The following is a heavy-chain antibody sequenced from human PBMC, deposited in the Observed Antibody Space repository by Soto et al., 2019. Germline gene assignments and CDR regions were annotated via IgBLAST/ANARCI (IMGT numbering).Heavy chain of an antibody. D-gene: IGHD6-19*01. CDR2: ISAYNGNT. CDR3: ARGGAGRAVAGLYYYYGMDV. CDR1: GYTFTSYG. V-gene: IGHV1-18*01. Sequence: ASVKVSCKASGYTFTSYGISWVRQAPGQGLEWMGWISAYNGNTNYAQKLQGRVTMTTDTSTSTAYMELRSLRSDDTAVYYCARGGAGRAVAGLYYYYGMDVWGQGTTVTVSS. J-gene: IGHJ6*02.